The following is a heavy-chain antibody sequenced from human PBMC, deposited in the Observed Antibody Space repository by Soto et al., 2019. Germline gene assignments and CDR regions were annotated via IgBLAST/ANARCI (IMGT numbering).Heavy chain of an antibody. D-gene: IGHD2-2*01. CDR3: ARGSYCSSTSCYRGYFDY. J-gene: IGHJ4*02. CDR2: ISSSSSTI. Sequence: PGGSLRLSCAASGFTFSSYSMNWVRQAPGKGLEWVSYISSSSSTIYYADSVKGRFTISRDNAKNSLYLQMNSLRDEDTAVYYCARGSYCSSTSCYRGYFDYWGQGTLVTVSS. V-gene: IGHV3-48*02. CDR1: GFTFSSYS.